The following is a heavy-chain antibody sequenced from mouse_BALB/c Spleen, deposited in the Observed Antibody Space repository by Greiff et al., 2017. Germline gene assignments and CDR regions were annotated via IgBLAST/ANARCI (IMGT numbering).Heavy chain of an antibody. V-gene: IGHV5-6-3*01. J-gene: IGHJ4*01. CDR1: GFTFSSYG. D-gene: IGHD2-3*01. CDR2: INSNGGST. Sequence: EVQVVESGGGLVQPGGSLKLSCAASGFTFSSYGMSWVRQTPDKRLELVATINSNGGSTYYPDSVKGRFTISRDNAKNTLYLQMSSLKSEDTAMYYCARDGDGPMDYWGQGTSVTVSS. CDR3: ARDGDGPMDY.